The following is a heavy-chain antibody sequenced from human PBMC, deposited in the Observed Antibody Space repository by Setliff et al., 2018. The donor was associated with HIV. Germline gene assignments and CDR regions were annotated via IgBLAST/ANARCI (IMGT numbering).Heavy chain of an antibody. V-gene: IGHV4-34*01. CDR2: INHSGST. Sequence: SETLSLTCAVYGGSFSGYYWSWIRQPPGKGLEWIGEINHSGSTNYNPSLKSRVTISVDTSKNQFSLKLSSVTAADTAVYYCAREPYSSGWENYWYFDLWGRGTLVTSPQ. CDR3: AREPYSSGWENYWYFDL. CDR1: GGSFSGYY. J-gene: IGHJ2*01. D-gene: IGHD6-19*01.